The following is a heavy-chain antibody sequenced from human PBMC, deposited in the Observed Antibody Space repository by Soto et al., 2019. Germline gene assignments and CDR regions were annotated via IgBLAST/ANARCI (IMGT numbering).Heavy chain of an antibody. CDR1: GGTFSSYA. Sequence: QVQLVQSGAEVKKPGSSVKVSCKASGGTFSSYASSWVRQAPGQGLEWMGGIIPIFVTANYAQKFQGRVTITEDESTSTAYMEMSSLRHADTDVDYCASRSYGYFPHYYGDMDVWGQGTTGTVSS. CDR3: ASRSYGYFPHYYGDMDV. CDR2: IIPIFVTA. V-gene: IGHV1-69*12. J-gene: IGHJ6*02. D-gene: IGHD5-18*01.